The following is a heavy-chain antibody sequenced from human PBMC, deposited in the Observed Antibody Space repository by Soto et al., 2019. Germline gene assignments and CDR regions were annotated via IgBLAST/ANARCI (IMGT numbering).Heavy chain of an antibody. V-gene: IGHV3-33*01. Sequence: GGSLRLSCAASGFTFSSYGMHWVRQAPGKGLEWVAVIWYDGSNKYYADSVKGRFTISRDNSKNTLYLQMNSLRAEDTAVYYCARDPHPYYYGSGSWNYWGQGTLVTVSS. CDR3: ARDPHPYYYGSGSWNY. J-gene: IGHJ4*02. CDR2: IWYDGSNK. CDR1: GFTFSSYG. D-gene: IGHD3-10*01.